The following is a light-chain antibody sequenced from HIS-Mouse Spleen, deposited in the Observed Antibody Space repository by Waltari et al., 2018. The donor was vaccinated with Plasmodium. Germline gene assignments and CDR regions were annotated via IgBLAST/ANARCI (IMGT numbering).Light chain of an antibody. CDR2: EVS. Sequence: QSALTQPPSASGSPGQSVTISCTGTSRDVGGYNYVSWYQQHPGKAPKLMIYEVSKRPSGVPDRLSGSKSGNTASLTVSGLQAEDEADYYCSSYAGSNNLVFGGGTKLTVL. CDR3: SSYAGSNNLV. V-gene: IGLV2-8*01. CDR1: SRDVGGYNY. J-gene: IGLJ2*01.